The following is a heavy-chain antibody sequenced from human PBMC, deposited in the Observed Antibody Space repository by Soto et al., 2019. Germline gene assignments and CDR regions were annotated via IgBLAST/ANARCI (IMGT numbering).Heavy chain of an antibody. D-gene: IGHD1-7*01. Sequence: PGGSLRLSCAASGFTFSSYAMHWVRQAPGKGLEWVAVISYDGSNKYYADSVKGRFTISRDNSKNTLYLQMNSLRAEDTAVYYCARDHITGTTGYYYYGMDVWGQGTTVTVSS. V-gene: IGHV3-30-3*01. CDR2: ISYDGSNK. CDR1: GFTFSSYA. CDR3: ARDHITGTTGYYYYGMDV. J-gene: IGHJ6*02.